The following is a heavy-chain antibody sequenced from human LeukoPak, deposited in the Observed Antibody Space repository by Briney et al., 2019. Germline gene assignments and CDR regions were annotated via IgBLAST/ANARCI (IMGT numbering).Heavy chain of an antibody. CDR2: ISAYNGNT. D-gene: IGHD5-24*01. V-gene: IGHV1-18*01. CDR3: ARARDGYNLVY. Sequence: ASVKVSCKASGYTFTIYGISWVRQAPGQGLEWMGWISAYNGNTNYAQKLQGRVTMTTDTSTSTAYMELSSLRSEDTAVYYCARARDGYNLVYWGQGTLVTVSS. J-gene: IGHJ4*02. CDR1: GYTFTIYG.